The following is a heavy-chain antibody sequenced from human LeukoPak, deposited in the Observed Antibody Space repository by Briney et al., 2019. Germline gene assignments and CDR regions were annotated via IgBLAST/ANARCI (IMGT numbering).Heavy chain of an antibody. Sequence: ASVKVSCRASGYTFTGYYMHWVRQAPGQGLEWMGWINPNSGGTNYAQKFQGRVTMTRDTSISTAYMELSSLRSDDTAVYYCARDRGEYCNDGSCLNAFDIWGQATMVTVSS. CDR3: ARDRGEYCNDGSCLNAFDI. V-gene: IGHV1-2*02. D-gene: IGHD2-15*01. J-gene: IGHJ3*02. CDR1: GYTFTGYY. CDR2: INPNSGGT.